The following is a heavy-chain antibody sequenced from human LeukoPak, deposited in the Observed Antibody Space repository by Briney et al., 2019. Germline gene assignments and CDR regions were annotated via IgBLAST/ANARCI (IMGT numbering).Heavy chain of an antibody. J-gene: IGHJ4*02. CDR3: ARDPGRSPDY. Sequence: GGSLRLSCAASGFTFSHYSMHWVRQAPGRGLEYVSAINSNGDDTYYVNSVKGRFTISRDNSKNTLYLQMGSLRVEDRAVYYCARDPGRSPDYWGQGTLVTVSS. D-gene: IGHD1-26*01. CDR2: INSNGDDT. V-gene: IGHV3-64*01. CDR1: GFTFSHYS.